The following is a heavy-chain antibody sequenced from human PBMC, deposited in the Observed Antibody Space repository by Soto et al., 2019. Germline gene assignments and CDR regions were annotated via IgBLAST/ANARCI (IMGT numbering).Heavy chain of an antibody. CDR2: IIPIFGTA. CDR3: ARSRRPQTTVTTSDY. CDR1: GGTFSSYA. D-gene: IGHD4-17*01. J-gene: IGHJ4*02. V-gene: IGHV1-69*13. Sequence: GASVKVSCKASGGTFSSYAISWVRQAPGQGLEWMGGIIPIFGTANYAQKFQGRVTITADESTSTAYMELSSLRSEDTAVYYCARSRRPQTTVTTSDYWGQGTLVTVSS.